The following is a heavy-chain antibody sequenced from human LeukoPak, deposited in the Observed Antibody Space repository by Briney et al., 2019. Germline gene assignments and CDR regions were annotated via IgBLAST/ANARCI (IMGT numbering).Heavy chain of an antibody. D-gene: IGHD5-18*01. V-gene: IGHV4-39*07. J-gene: IGHJ4*02. CDR2: IYYSGST. Sequence: SETLSLTCSVSGGSISSSTYYWGWIRQPPGKGLEWIGSIYYSGSTYYNPSLKSRVTMSVDTSKNRFSLKLSSVTAADTAVYYCARDRTGMAAFDYWGQGTLVTVSS. CDR1: GGSISSSTYY. CDR3: ARDRTGMAAFDY.